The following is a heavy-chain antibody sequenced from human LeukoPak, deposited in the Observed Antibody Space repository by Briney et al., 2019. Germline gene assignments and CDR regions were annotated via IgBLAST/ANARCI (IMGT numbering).Heavy chain of an antibody. D-gene: IGHD5-18*01. CDR2: INHSGST. Sequence: PSETLSLTCAVYGGSFSGYYWSWIRQPPGKGLEWIGEINHSGSTNYNPSLKSRVTISVDTSKNQFSLKLSSVTAADTAVCYCARGSRGYSYGYLYWGQGTLVTVSS. J-gene: IGHJ4*02. V-gene: IGHV4-34*01. CDR3: ARGSRGYSYGYLY. CDR1: GGSFSGYY.